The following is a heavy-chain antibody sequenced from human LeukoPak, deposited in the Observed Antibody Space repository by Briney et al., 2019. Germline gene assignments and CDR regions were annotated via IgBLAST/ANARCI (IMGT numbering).Heavy chain of an antibody. Sequence: QTGGSLRLSCAASGFTFSSYAMHWVCQAPGKGLEWVAVISYDGSNKYCADSVKGRFTISRDNSKNTLYLQMNSLRAEDTAVYYCARVYEGYVPAASAYFDYWGQGTLVTVSS. CDR3: ARVYEGYVPAASAYFDY. CDR2: ISYDGSNK. V-gene: IGHV3-30-3*01. D-gene: IGHD2-2*01. J-gene: IGHJ4*02. CDR1: GFTFSSYA.